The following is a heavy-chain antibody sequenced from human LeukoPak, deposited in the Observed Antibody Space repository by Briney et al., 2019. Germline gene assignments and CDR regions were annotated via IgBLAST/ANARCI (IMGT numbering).Heavy chain of an antibody. CDR2: IRYDGSNK. V-gene: IGHV3-30*02. D-gene: IGHD3-22*01. CDR3: AKGGNYYDSSGYYYRGYFQH. CDR1: GFTFSSYG. J-gene: IGHJ1*01. Sequence: GGSPRLSCAASGFTFSSYGMHWVRQAPGKGLEWVAFIRYDGSNKYYADSVKGRFTISRDNSKNTLYLQMNSLRAEDTAVYYCAKGGNYYDSSGYYYRGYFQHWGQGTLVTVSS.